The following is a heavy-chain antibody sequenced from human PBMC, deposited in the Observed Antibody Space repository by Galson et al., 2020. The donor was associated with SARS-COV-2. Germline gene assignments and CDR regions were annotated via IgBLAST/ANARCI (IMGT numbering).Heavy chain of an antibody. V-gene: IGHV4-38-2*01. CDR1: GYSISSGYY. CDR3: ARRPGYTYGRYFDY. J-gene: IGHJ4*02. Sequence: SETLSLTCAVSGYSISSGYYWGWIRQPPGKGREWIGSVYHSGSTYYNPSRKSRVTIAVDTSKNQFSLKLSSVTAADTAVYYCARRPGYTYGRYFDYWGQGTLVTVSS. CDR2: VYHSGST. D-gene: IGHD5-18*01.